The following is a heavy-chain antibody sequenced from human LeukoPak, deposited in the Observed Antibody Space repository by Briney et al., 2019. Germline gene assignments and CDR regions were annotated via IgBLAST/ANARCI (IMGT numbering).Heavy chain of an antibody. J-gene: IGHJ4*02. CDR2: INPSGGST. CDR3: ARAWGIFGVVIIGYFDY. V-gene: IGHV1-46*01. D-gene: IGHD3-3*01. CDR1: GYTFTSYY. Sequence: GASVKVSCKGSGYTFTSYYMHWVRQAPGQGLEWMGIINPSGGSTSYAQKFQGRVTMTRDTSTSTIYMELSSLRSEDTAVYYCARAWGIFGVVIIGYFDYWGQGTLVTVSS.